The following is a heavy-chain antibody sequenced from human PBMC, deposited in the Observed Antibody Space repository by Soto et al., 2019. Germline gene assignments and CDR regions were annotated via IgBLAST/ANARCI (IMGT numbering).Heavy chain of an antibody. J-gene: IGHJ4*02. CDR3: AREDQGDYAAFDY. D-gene: IGHD4-17*01. V-gene: IGHV4-4*02. CDR2: IYHSGST. Sequence: QVQLQESGPGLVKPSGTLSLTCAVSGGSISSSNWCSGVRQPPGKGLEWIGEIYHSGSTNYNPSLKSRVTVSADKSKNQFSLKLSSVTAAVTAVYYCAREDQGDYAAFDYWGQGTLVTVSS. CDR1: GGSISSSNW.